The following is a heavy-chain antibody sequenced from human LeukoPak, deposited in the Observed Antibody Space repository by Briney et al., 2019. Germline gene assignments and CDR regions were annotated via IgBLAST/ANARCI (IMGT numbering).Heavy chain of an antibody. CDR1: GFTFSSYW. V-gene: IGHV3-74*01. CDR2: INSDGSST. CDR3: ASEHYYDSSGYYYRFFGY. D-gene: IGHD3-22*01. Sequence: GGSLRLSCAASGFTFSSYWMHWVRQAPGKGLVWVSRINSDGSSTSYADSVKGRFTISRDNAKNTLYLQMNSLRAEDTAVYCCASEHYYDSSGYYYRFFGYWGQGTLVTVSS. J-gene: IGHJ4*02.